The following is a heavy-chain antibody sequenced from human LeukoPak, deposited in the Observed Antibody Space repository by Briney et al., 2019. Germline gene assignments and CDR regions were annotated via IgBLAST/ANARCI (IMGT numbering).Heavy chain of an antibody. D-gene: IGHD6-13*01. CDR2: TSNSGSTS. V-gene: IGHV3-11*01. CDR3: ARDEYSNSWVPDC. J-gene: IGHJ3*01. CDR1: GFTFSDYY. Sequence: GGSLRLSCAASGFTFSDYYMSWIRQAPGKGLEWVSYTSNSGSTSHYADSVKGRFTISRDNAKNSLYLQMNSLRAEDTAVYYCARDEYSNSWVPDCWGQGTMVTVAS.